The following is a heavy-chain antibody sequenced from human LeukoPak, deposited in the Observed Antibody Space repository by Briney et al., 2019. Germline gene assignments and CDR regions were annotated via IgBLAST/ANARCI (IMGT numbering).Heavy chain of an antibody. CDR3: ARAGLPSGYYYYYYDMDV. D-gene: IGHD5-12*01. V-gene: IGHV3-11*01. Sequence: GGSLRLSCAASGFTFSDYYMSWIRQAPGKGLEWVSYISSSGSTIYYADSVKGRFTISRDNAKNSLYLQMNSLRAEDTAVYYCARAGLPSGYYYYYYDMDVWGQGTTVTVSS. CDR2: ISSSGSTI. CDR1: GFTFSDYY. J-gene: IGHJ6*02.